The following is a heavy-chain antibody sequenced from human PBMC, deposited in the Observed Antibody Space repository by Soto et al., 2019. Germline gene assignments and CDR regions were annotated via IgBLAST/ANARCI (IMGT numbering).Heavy chain of an antibody. J-gene: IGHJ3*02. V-gene: IGHV3-21*01. D-gene: IGHD2-15*01. CDR1: GFTFSGYS. CDR2: TSSSGSYK. CDR3: ARVSGYCSGASCSGASDI. Sequence: GGSLRLSCAASGFTFSGYSMIWVRQAPGKGLDWVSSTSSSGSYKNYADSVKGRFTISRDNAKNSLYLQMNSLRAEDTAVYYCARVSGYCSGASCSGASDIWGQGTMVTVSS.